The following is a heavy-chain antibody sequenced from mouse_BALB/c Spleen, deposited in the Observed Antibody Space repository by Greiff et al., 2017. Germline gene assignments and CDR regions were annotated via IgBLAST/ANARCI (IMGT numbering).Heavy chain of an antibody. J-gene: IGHJ2*01. V-gene: IGHV5-9-3*01. CDR2: ISSGGSYT. D-gene: IGHD1-1*01. CDR1: GFTFSSYA. CDR3: ARQGNYGKDFDY. Sequence: EVMLVESGGGLVKPGGSLKLSCAASGFTFSSYAMSWVRQTPEKRLEWVATISSGGSYTYYPDSVKGRFTISRDNAKNTLYLQMSSLRSEDTAMYYCARQGNYGKDFDYWGQGTTLTVSS.